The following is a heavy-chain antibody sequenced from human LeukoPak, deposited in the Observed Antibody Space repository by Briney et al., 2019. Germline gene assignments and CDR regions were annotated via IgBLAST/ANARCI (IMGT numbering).Heavy chain of an antibody. CDR1: GYSITRGNY. Sequence: SETLSLTCTVSGYSITRGNYWGWIRQPPGKGLEWIGSIYHSGSTYYNPSLKSRVSISPDTSKNQFSLKVNSVTAADTAVYYCAREGSYGEIDYWGQGTLVTVSS. J-gene: IGHJ4*02. V-gene: IGHV4-38-2*02. D-gene: IGHD1-26*01. CDR2: IYHSGST. CDR3: AREGSYGEIDY.